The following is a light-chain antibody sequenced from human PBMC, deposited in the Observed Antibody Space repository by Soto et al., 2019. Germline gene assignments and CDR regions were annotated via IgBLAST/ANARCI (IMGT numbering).Light chain of an antibody. CDR3: ETWDSNTLRGV. J-gene: IGLJ3*02. V-gene: IGLV4-60*03. CDR2: LEGSGSY. CDR1: SGHSSYI. Sequence: QPVLTQSSSASASLGSSVKLTCTLSSGHSSYIIAWHQQQPGKAPRYLMKLEGSGSYNKGSGVPDRFSGSSSGADRYLTISNLQSEDEADYYCETWDSNTLRGVFGGGTKVTVL.